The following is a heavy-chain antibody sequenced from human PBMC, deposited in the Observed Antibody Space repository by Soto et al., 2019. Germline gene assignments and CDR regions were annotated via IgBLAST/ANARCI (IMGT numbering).Heavy chain of an antibody. CDR1: GFTFGDYA. D-gene: IGHD3-3*01. V-gene: IGHV3-49*03. CDR3: TTTYYDFWSGYYDFDY. Sequence: PGGSLRLSCTASGFTFGDYAMSWFRQAPGKGLEWVGFIRSKAYGGTTEYAASVKGRFTISRDDSKSIAYLQMNSLKTEDTAVYYCTTTYYDFWSGYYDFDYWGQGTLVTVS. J-gene: IGHJ4*02. CDR2: IRSKAYGGTT.